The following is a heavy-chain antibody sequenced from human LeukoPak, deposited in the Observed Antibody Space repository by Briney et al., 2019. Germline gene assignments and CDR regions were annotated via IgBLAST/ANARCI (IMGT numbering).Heavy chain of an antibody. CDR1: GFTFDDYA. V-gene: IGHV3-9*01. CDR2: ISWNSGSI. CDR3: AKLGYDPFDY. Sequence: GRSLRLSCAASGFTFDDYAMHWVRQAPGKGLGWVSGISWNSGSIGYADSVKGRFTISRDNAKNSLYLQMNSLRAEDTALYYCAKLGYDPFDYWGQGTLVTVSS. D-gene: IGHD3-3*01. J-gene: IGHJ4*02.